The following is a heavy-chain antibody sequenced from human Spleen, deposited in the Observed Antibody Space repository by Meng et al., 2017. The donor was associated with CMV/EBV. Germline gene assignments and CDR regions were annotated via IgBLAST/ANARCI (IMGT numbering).Heavy chain of an antibody. CDR1: GGSFSGYY. J-gene: IGHJ2*01. CDR3: ARGLFDL. V-gene: IGHV4-34*01. Sequence: QVQLQQWGSGLLKPSETLSLTCAVYGGSFSGYYWSWVRQPPGKGLEWIGEINHSGSTNYNPSLKSRVTISVDTSKNQFSLKLSSVTAADTAVYYCARGLFDLWGRGTLVTVSS. CDR2: INHSGST.